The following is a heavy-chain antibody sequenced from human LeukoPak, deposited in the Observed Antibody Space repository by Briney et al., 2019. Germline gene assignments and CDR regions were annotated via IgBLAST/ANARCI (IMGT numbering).Heavy chain of an antibody. CDR1: GGSISSSSYY. Sequence: PSETLSLTCTVSGGSISSSSYYWGWIRQPPGKGLEWIGTIYYSGSTYYSPSLKSRLTISVDTSNNQFSLKLSSVTAADTAVYYCARGITMVRGVIIKLAFDIWGQGTMVTVSS. V-gene: IGHV4-39*07. J-gene: IGHJ3*02. CDR3: ARGITMVRGVIIKLAFDI. D-gene: IGHD3-10*01. CDR2: IYYSGST.